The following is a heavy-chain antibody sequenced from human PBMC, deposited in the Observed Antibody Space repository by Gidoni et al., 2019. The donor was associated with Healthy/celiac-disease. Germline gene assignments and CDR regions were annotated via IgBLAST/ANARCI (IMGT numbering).Heavy chain of an antibody. D-gene: IGHD2-8*01. CDR1: GFTFSSYG. Sequence: QVQLVESGGGVVQPGRSLRLSCAASGFTFSSYGLHWVRQAPGKGLEGVACISYDGSNKYYADSVKGRFTISRDNSKNTLYLQMNSLRAEDTAVYYCAKPVPAAMIPIVLMVYGTHDGAFDIWGQGTMVTVSS. V-gene: IGHV3-30*18. CDR3: AKPVPAAMIPIVLMVYGTHDGAFDI. J-gene: IGHJ3*02. CDR2: ISYDGSNK.